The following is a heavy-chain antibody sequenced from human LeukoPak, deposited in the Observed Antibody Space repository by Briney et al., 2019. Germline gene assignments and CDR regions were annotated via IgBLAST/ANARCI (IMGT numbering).Heavy chain of an antibody. CDR1: GFTFRSYS. D-gene: IGHD3-3*01. CDR2: ISSSGSTI. Sequence: GGSLRLSCAASGFTFRSYSMNWVRQAPGKGLEWVSYISSSGSTIYYADSVKGRFTISRDNDKNSLYLQMSSLRAEDTALYSCARGLEGFYMDVWGKGTTVIVSS. V-gene: IGHV3-48*01. CDR3: ARGLEGFYMDV. J-gene: IGHJ6*03.